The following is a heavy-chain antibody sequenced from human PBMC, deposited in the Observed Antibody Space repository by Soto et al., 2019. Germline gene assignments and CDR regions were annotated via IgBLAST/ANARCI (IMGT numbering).Heavy chain of an antibody. D-gene: IGHD6-6*01. J-gene: IGHJ4*02. CDR1: GFTFSSYG. CDR2: ISYDGSNK. CDR3: AKERYSSSSPDFDY. Sequence: QVQLVESGGGVVQPGRSLRLSCAASGFTFSSYGMHWVRQAPGKGLEWVAVISYDGSNKYYAHSVKGRFTISRDNSKNTLYLQMNSLRTEDTAVYYCAKERYSSSSPDFDYWGQGTLVTVSS. V-gene: IGHV3-30*18.